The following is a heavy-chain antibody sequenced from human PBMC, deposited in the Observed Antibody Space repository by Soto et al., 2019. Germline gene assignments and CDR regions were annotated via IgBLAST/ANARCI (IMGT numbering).Heavy chain of an antibody. Sequence: EVQLVESGGGLVQPGRSLRLSCAASGVTFDDFAMHWVRLAPGRGLEWGSGINWNSASIGYADSVKGRFTISRENAKNSLYLQMNSLRAEDTALHYCAKAGYSSGWYGNWVDTGGQGTLGSVSS. D-gene: IGHD6-19*01. V-gene: IGHV3-9*01. CDR3: AKAGYSSGWYGNWVDT. CDR2: INWNSASI. CDR1: GVTFDDFA. J-gene: IGHJ5*02.